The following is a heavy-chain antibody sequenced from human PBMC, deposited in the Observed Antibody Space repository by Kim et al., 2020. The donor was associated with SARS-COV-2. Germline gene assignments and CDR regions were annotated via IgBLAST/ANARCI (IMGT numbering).Heavy chain of an antibody. D-gene: IGHD6-13*01. CDR2: ISGSGGST. V-gene: IGHV3-23*01. CDR3: AKYIAAAGKRYYYYGMDV. CDR1: GFTFSSYA. J-gene: IGHJ6*02. Sequence: GGSLRLSCAASGFTFSSYAMNWVRQAPGKGLEWVSAISGSGGSTYYADSVKGRFTISRDNSKNTLYLQMNSLRAEDTAVYYCAKYIAAAGKRYYYYGMDVWGQGTTVTVSS.